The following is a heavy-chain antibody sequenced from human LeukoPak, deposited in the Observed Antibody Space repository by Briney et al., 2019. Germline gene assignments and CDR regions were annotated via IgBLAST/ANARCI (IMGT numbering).Heavy chain of an antibody. D-gene: IGHD4-11*01. CDR2: IYYSGST. CDR3: ARLVTTRESIGIDY. CDR1: GGSISSYY. Sequence: PSETLSLTCTVSGGSISSYYWSWIRQPPGKGLEWIGYIYYSGSTNYNPSLKSRVTISVDTSKNRFSLKLSSVTAADTAVYYCARLVTTRESIGIDYWGQGTLVTVSS. J-gene: IGHJ4*02. V-gene: IGHV4-59*08.